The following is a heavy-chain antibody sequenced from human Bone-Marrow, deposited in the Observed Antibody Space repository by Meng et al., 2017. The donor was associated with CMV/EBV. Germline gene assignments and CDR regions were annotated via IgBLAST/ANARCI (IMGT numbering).Heavy chain of an antibody. CDR1: GYTFTSYY. CDR2: INPSGGST. D-gene: IGHD1-1*01. Sequence: ASVKVSCKASGYTFTSYYMHWVRQAPGQGLEWMGIINPSGGSTSYAQKFQGRVTMTRDTSTSTVYMELSSLRSEDTAVYYFSSNGFGTSLIDFWPQGTTVTVSS. V-gene: IGHV1-46*03. J-gene: IGHJ6*02. CDR3: SSNGFGTSLIDF.